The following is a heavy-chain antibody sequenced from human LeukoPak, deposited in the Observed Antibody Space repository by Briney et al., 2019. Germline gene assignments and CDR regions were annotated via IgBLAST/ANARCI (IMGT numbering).Heavy chain of an antibody. Sequence: SETLSLTCTVSGGSISSSSYYWGWIRQPPGKGLEWIGSIYYSGSTYYNPSLKSRVTISVDTSKNQFSLKLSSVTAADTAVYYCARGGGWYYDFWSGYYAFAYWGQGTLVTVSS. V-gene: IGHV4-39*01. D-gene: IGHD3-3*01. CDR3: ARGGGWYYDFWSGYYAFAY. CDR1: GGSISSSSYY. J-gene: IGHJ4*02. CDR2: IYYSGST.